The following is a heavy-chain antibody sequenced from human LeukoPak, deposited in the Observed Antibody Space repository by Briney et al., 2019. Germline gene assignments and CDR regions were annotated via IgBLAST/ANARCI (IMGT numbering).Heavy chain of an antibody. CDR2: FDREDDET. D-gene: IGHD3-10*01. Sequence: GASVKVSCKLSGFILTELSIHWLQLAPGKGRAWMESFDREDDETLYAQHLQGRVTMTEDRSDDTAFLHLRSLTFEDTAVYYCVTDHYNNHGNFDFWGQGTLVTVSS. J-gene: IGHJ4*02. V-gene: IGHV1-24*01. CDR3: VTDHYNNHGNFDF. CDR1: GFILTELS.